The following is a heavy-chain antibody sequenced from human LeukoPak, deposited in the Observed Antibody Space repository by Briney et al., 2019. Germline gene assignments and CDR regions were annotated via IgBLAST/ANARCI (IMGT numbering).Heavy chain of an antibody. CDR2: ISYDGSNK. CDR3: ARDRLVDTAMVFDY. V-gene: IGHV3-30-3*01. J-gene: IGHJ4*02. CDR1: GFTFSSYA. D-gene: IGHD5-18*01. Sequence: GGSLRLSCAASGFTFSSYAMHWVRQAPGKGLEWVAVISYDGSNKYYADSVKGRFTISRDNSKNTLYLQMNSLRAEDTAVYYCARDRLVDTAMVFDYWGQGTLVTVPS.